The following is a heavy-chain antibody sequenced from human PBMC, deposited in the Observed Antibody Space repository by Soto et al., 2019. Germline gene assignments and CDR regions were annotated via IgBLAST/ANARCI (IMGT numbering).Heavy chain of an antibody. CDR2: IYPGDSDT. J-gene: IGHJ5*02. CDR1: GYSFTSYW. V-gene: IGHV5-51*01. CDR3: ARHSTYYYDSSGYFIVSWFDP. Sequence: PGESLKISCKGSGYSFTSYWIGWVRQMPGKGLEWMGIIYPGDSDTRYSPSFQGQVTISADKSISTAYLQWSSLKASDTAMYYCARHSTYYYDSSGYFIVSWFDPWGQGTLVTVSS. D-gene: IGHD3-22*01.